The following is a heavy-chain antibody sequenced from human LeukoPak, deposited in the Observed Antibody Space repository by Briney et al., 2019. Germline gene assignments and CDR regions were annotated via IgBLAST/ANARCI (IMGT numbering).Heavy chain of an antibody. J-gene: IGHJ6*02. CDR2: ISSSSSTI. V-gene: IGHV3-48*01. D-gene: IGHD6-19*01. CDR1: GFTFSSYS. Sequence: PGGSLRLSCAASGFTFSSYSMNWVCQAPGKGLEWVSYISSSSSTIYYADSVKGRFTISRDNAKNSLYLQMNSLRAEDTAVYYCARDSSGWHNYYYYGMDVWGQGTTVTVSS. CDR3: ARDSSGWHNYYYYGMDV.